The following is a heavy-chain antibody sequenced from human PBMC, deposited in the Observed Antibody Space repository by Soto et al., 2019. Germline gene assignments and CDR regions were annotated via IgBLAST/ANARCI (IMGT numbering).Heavy chain of an antibody. V-gene: IGHV3-33*01. CDR3: ARGTRGLMGATGVFYYYYYYGMDV. D-gene: IGHD1-26*01. CDR2: IWYDGSNK. Sequence: SLRLSCAASGFTFSSYGMHWVRQAAGKGLEWVAVIWYDGSNKYYADSVKGRFTISRDNSKNTLYLQMNSLRAEDTAVYYCARGTRGLMGATGVFYYYYYYGMDVWGQGTTVTVSS. J-gene: IGHJ6*02. CDR1: GFTFSSYG.